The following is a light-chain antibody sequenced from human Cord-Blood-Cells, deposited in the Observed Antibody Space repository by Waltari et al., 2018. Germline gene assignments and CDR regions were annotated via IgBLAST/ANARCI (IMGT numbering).Light chain of an antibody. Sequence: QSALTQPASVSGSPGPSITISCTGTSSDVGGYNYVSWYQQHPCKAPKLMMYEVSNRPSGVSNSFSGSKSGNTASLTMSGLQRKDGADFYCSSYTSSSTLWVFGGGTKLTLL. V-gene: IGLV2-14*01. CDR2: EVS. CDR3: SSYTSSSTLWV. J-gene: IGLJ3*02. CDR1: SSDVGGYNY.